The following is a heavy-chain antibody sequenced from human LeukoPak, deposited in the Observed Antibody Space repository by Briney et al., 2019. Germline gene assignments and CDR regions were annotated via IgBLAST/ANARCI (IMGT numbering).Heavy chain of an antibody. D-gene: IGHD3-22*01. Sequence: SQTLSLTCTVSGGSISSYYWSWIRQPPGKGLEWIGYIYYSGSTNYNPSLKSRVTISVDTSKNQFSLKLSSVTAADTAVYYCARSPRNYYDSSGYFDIWGQGTMVTVSS. CDR2: IYYSGST. CDR3: ARSPRNYYDSSGYFDI. V-gene: IGHV4-59*01. J-gene: IGHJ3*02. CDR1: GGSISSYY.